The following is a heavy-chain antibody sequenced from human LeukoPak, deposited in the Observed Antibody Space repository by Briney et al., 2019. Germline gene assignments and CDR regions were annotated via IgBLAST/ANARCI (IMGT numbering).Heavy chain of an antibody. Sequence: SETLSLTCTVSGGSISSSSYYWGWIRQPPGKGLEWIGSIYYSGSTYYNPSLKSRVTISVDTSKNQFSLKLSSVTAADTTVYYCARRGTSVRYWGQGPLVTVS. CDR2: IYYSGST. CDR1: GGSISSSSYY. D-gene: IGHD2-15*01. CDR3: ARRGTSVRY. J-gene: IGHJ4*02. V-gene: IGHV4-39*01.